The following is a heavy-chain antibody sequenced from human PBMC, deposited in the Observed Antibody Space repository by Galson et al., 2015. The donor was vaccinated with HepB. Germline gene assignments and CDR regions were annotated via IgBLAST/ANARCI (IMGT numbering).Heavy chain of an antibody. CDR2: IKSKTDGGTT. CDR3: TTDRRPYYYGSGSYTIDY. CDR1: GFTLSNAW. J-gene: IGHJ4*02. Sequence: SLRLSCAASGFTLSNAWMSWVRQAPGKGLEWVGRIKSKTDGGTTDYAAPVKGRFTISRDDSKNTLYLQMNSLKTEDTAVYYCTTDRRPYYYGSGSYTIDYWGQGTLVTVSS. D-gene: IGHD3-10*01. V-gene: IGHV3-15*01.